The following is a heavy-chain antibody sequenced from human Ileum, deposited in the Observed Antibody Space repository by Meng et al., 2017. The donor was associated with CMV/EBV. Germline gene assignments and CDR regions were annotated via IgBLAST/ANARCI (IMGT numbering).Heavy chain of an antibody. CDR1: GGSTSGYY. CDR2: VYSSGST. V-gene: IGHV4-4*07. D-gene: IGHD2-2*01. Sequence: QGQLQESGPGLVKPWETLSLTCTVSGGSTSGYYWSWIRQPATKGREWIGRVYSSGSTDYNPSLQSRVTMSVDTSKNQFSLKLSSVTAADTAVYYCARGSSSWAFDYWGQGTLVTVSS. CDR3: ARGSSSWAFDY. J-gene: IGHJ4*02.